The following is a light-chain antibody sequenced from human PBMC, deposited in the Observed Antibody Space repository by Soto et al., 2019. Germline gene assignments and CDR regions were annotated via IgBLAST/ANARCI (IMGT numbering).Light chain of an antibody. Sequence: QSVLNQPASVSGSPGQSITISCTGTSSDVGNYNLVSWYQHHPGKAPKLMIYEVSKRPSGVSNRFSGSKSGDTASLTISGLQAEDEADYYCCSYAGSNYVFGTGTKVTVL. CDR1: SSDVGNYNL. CDR2: EVS. CDR3: CSYAGSNYV. J-gene: IGLJ1*01. V-gene: IGLV2-23*02.